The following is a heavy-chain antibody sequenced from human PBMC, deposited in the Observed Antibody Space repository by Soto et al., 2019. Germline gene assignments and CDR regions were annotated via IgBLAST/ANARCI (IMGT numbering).Heavy chain of an antibody. CDR2: INPSGGRT. CDR3: GRGASTEVIQTAKTNWFDP. D-gene: IGHD2-21*02. J-gene: IGHJ5*02. CDR1: GYTFITYY. V-gene: IGHV1-46*01. Sequence: ASVKVSCKASGYTFITYYMHWVRQAPGQGFEWMGIINPSGGRTSYAQKFQDRVTLTRDTSTSTVYMGLSSLTSEDTAVYYCGRGASTEVIQTAKTNWFDPWGQGTLVTVSS.